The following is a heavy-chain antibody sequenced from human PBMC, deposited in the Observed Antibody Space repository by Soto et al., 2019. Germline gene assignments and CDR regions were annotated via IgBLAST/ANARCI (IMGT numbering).Heavy chain of an antibody. Sequence: GWSLRLSCAASGFTFSSYWMHWVRQAPGKGLVWVSRINSDGSTTTYADSVRGRFTISRDNAKNTLYLQMNSLRAEDTAVYYFTREEGYLFDPPGDDYGGWFAPWGKGALVTVSP. D-gene: IGHD4-17*01. CDR1: GFTFSSYW. V-gene: IGHV3-74*03. CDR3: TREEGYLFDPPGDDYGGWFAP. J-gene: IGHJ5*02. CDR2: INSDGSTT.